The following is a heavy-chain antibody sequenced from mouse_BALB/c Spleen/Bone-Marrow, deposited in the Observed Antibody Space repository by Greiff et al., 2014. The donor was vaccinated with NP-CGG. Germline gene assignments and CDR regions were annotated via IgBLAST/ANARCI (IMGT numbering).Heavy chain of an antibody. J-gene: IGHJ4*01. D-gene: IGHD2-14*01. CDR3: ARSGKVRNAMDY. V-gene: IGHV1S137*01. CDR1: GYTFTDYA. CDR2: ISGYYGDA. Sequence: VKLMESGAELVRPGVSVKISCKGSGYTFTDYAIHWVKQSHAKSLEWIGLISGYYGDAIYSQKFKGKATMTVDKSSSTAYMGLARLTSEDSAIYYCARSGKVRNAMDYWGQGTSVTVSS.